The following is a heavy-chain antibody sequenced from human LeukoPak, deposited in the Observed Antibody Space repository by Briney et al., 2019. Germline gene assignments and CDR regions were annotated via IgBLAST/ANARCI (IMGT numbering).Heavy chain of an antibody. J-gene: IGHJ3*02. V-gene: IGHV1-46*01. D-gene: IGHD5-24*01. CDR3: ARVRDVYNDAYDI. CDR1: GYSFTSHY. CDR2: INPRGTST. Sequence: ASVKVSCKASGYSFTSHYMHWVRQAPGQGLEWMGLINPRGTSTIYAEKFQGRVTMTRDTSTSTVYMELSSLKSEDTAVYYCARVRDVYNDAYDIWGQGTMVTVSS.